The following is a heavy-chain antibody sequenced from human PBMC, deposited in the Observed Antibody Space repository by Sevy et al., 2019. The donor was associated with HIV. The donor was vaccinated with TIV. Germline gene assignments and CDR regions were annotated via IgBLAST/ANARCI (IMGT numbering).Heavy chain of an antibody. J-gene: IGHJ3*02. V-gene: IGHV3-9*01. D-gene: IGHD1-26*01. CDR3: AKDIGIVGASGLAFDI. CDR2: ISWNSGGI. Sequence: GGSLRLSCAASVFTFDDYAMHWVRQAPGKGLEWVSGISWNSGGIGYADSVKGRFTISRDNAKNSLYLQMNSLRAEDTALYYCAKDIGIVGASGLAFDIWGQGTMVTVSS. CDR1: VFTFDDYA.